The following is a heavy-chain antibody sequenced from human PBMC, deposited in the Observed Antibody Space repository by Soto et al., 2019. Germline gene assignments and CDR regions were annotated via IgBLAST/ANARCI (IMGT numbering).Heavy chain of an antibody. J-gene: IGHJ4*02. CDR2: IYYSGST. D-gene: IGHD3-3*01. CDR3: ARSATIFGVVDYFDY. V-gene: IGHV4-31*03. Sequence: SETLSLTCTVSGGSISSGGYYWSWIRQHPGKGLEWIGYIYYSGSTYYNPSLKSRVTISVDTSKNQFSLKLSSVTAADTAVYYCARSATIFGVVDYFDYWGQGTLVTVSS. CDR1: GGSISSGGYY.